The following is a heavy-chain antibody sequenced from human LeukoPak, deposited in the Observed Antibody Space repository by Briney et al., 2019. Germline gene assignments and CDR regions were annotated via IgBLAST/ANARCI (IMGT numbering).Heavy chain of an antibody. Sequence: GASVKVSCKASGYTFTGYYMHWVRQAPGQGLEWMGRINPNSGGTNYAQKFQGMVTMTRDTSISTAYMELSRLRSDDTAVYYCAGGTRGRDTAMVTMDVWGKGTTVTVSS. CDR2: INPNSGGT. V-gene: IGHV1-2*06. J-gene: IGHJ6*04. D-gene: IGHD5-18*01. CDR1: GYTFTGYY. CDR3: AGGTRGRDTAMVTMDV.